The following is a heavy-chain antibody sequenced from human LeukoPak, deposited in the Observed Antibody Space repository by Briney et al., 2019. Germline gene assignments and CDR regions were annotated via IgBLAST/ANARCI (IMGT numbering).Heavy chain of an antibody. D-gene: IGHD1-26*01. J-gene: IGHJ4*02. CDR3: ARTPYSSGTYDY. CDR2: INPNNDDT. Sequence: ASVKVSCKASGGTFSSYAISWVRQAPGQGLEWMGWINPNNDDTNYAQKFQGRVTMTKDTALNTAYMELSRLRSDDTAVYYCARTPYSSGTYDYWGQGTLVTVSS. V-gene: IGHV1-2*02. CDR1: GGTFSSYA.